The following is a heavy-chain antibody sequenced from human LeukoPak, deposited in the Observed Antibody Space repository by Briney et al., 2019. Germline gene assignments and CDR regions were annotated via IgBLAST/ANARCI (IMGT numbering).Heavy chain of an antibody. J-gene: IGHJ4*02. CDR1: GYTFTGYY. V-gene: IGHV1-2*02. CDR3: ARGDYYYDSSGYASFDY. Sequence: EASVKVSCKASGYTFTGYYMHWVRQAPGQGLEWMGWINPNSGGTSYAQKFQGRVTMTRDTSISTAYMELSRLRSDDTAVYYCARGDYYYDSSGYASFDYWGQGTLVTVSS. D-gene: IGHD3-22*01. CDR2: INPNSGGT.